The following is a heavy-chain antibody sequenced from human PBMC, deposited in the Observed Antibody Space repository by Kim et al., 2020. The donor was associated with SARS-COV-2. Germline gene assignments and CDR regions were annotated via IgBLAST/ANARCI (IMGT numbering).Heavy chain of an antibody. Sequence: SETLSLTCTVSGGSISSSSYYWGWIRQPPGKGLEWIGSIYYSGSTYYNPSLKSRVTISVDTSKNQFSLKLSSVTAADTAVYYCARHPQPPVHYYDILTGYPRGNWFDPWGQGTLVTVSS. J-gene: IGHJ5*02. CDR3: ARHPQPPVHYYDILTGYPRGNWFDP. CDR1: GGSISSSSYY. V-gene: IGHV4-39*01. CDR2: IYYSGST. D-gene: IGHD3-9*01.